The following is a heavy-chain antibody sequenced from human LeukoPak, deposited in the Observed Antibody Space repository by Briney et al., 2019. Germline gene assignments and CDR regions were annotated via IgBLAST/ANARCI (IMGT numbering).Heavy chain of an antibody. CDR3: TRVAQSGPTGWFDS. CDR2: ISSTGSYI. CDR1: GFNLNSYM. Sequence: PGGSLRLSCAASGFNLNSYMLNWVRQAPGKGLEWVSSISSTGSYIYYADSVKGRFTISRDNPGNVMYLQMDSLRAEDTAVYYCTRVAQSGPTGWFDSWGQGTLVTVSS. D-gene: IGHD1-1*01. J-gene: IGHJ5*01. V-gene: IGHV3-21*01.